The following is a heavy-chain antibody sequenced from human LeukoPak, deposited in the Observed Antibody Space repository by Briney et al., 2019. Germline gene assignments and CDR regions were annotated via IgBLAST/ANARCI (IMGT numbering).Heavy chain of an antibody. J-gene: IGHJ6*03. CDR2: IRYDGSNK. V-gene: IGHV3-30*02. Sequence: PGGSLRLSCAAPGFTFSSYGMHWVRQAPGKGLEWVAFIRYDGSNKYYADSVKGRFTISRDNSKNTLYLQMNSLRAEDTAVYYCAKDTAMAQPYYYYYMDVWGKGTTVTVSS. CDR1: GFTFSSYG. CDR3: AKDTAMAQPYYYYYMDV. D-gene: IGHD5-18*01.